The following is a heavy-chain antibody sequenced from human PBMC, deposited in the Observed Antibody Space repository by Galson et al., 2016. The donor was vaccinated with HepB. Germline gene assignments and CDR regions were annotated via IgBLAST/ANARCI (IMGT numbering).Heavy chain of an antibody. V-gene: IGHV2-5*02. D-gene: IGHD3-3*01. Sequence: LVKPTQTLTLTCTFSGFSLTTSGVGVGWIRQPPGKALEWLALIYWDDDKRYSPFLKSRLTITKDTSKDQVVLTMTNMDPVDTAQYYCAHLHYDFWSDLYIAGRFFFDYWGQGTLVTVSS. CDR2: IYWDDDK. CDR3: AHLHYDFWSDLYIAGRFFFDY. J-gene: IGHJ4*02. CDR1: GFSLTTSGVG.